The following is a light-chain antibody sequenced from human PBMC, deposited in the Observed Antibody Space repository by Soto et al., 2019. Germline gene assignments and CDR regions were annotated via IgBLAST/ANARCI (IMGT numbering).Light chain of an antibody. J-gene: IGLJ2*01. CDR2: GNT. CDR3: LSFDSSLSVV. V-gene: IGLV1-40*01. Sequence: QPVLTQPPSVSGAPGQRVTISCTGSSSNIGAGYDVHWYQQLPGRAPKLLIYGNTNRPSGVPDRFSGFKSGTSASLAITGLQAEDEADYYCLSFDSSLSVVFGGGTKLTVL. CDR1: SSNIGAGYD.